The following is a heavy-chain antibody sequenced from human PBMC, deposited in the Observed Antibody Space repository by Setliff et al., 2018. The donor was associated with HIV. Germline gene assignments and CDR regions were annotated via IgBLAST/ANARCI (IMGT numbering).Heavy chain of an antibody. J-gene: IGHJ3*01. D-gene: IGHD1-26*01. CDR3: AKQGYSDSLYAFDV. V-gene: IGHV1-2*02. CDR2: IYPKSGDT. Sequence: ASVKVSCKASGYTFTDYYMHWMRQAPGRGLEWMGWIYPKSGDTNYEQKFQGRVTLTRDTSISTAYMEVSNLRSDDTAVYYCAKQGYSDSLYAFDVWGQGTMVTVSS. CDR1: GYTFTDYY.